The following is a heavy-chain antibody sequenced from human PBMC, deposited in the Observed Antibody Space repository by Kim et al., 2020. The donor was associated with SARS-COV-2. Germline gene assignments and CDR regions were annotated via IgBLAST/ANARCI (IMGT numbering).Heavy chain of an antibody. CDR1: GYTFTSYA. D-gene: IGHD3-10*01. CDR2: INAGNGNT. CDR3: ARTGASEGAFDI. V-gene: IGHV1-3*01. Sequence: ASVKVSCKASGYTFTSYAMHWVRQAPGQRLEWMGWINAGNGNTKYSQKFQGRVTITRDTSASTAYMELSSLRSEDTAVYYCARTGASEGAFDIWGQGTMVTVSS. J-gene: IGHJ3*02.